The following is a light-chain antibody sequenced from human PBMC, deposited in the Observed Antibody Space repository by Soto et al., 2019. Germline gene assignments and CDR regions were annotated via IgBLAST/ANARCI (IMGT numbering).Light chain of an antibody. CDR2: KES. CDR3: KQYNSYSWT. Sequence: DIQMTQSPSTLSASVGDRVTITCRASQSISNWLAWYQQKPGKAPKVLIYKESILESGVPSRFSGSGSGTEFTLTISSLQPDDFATNYRKQYNSYSWTFGQGTKVEIK. CDR1: QSISNW. V-gene: IGKV1-5*03. J-gene: IGKJ1*01.